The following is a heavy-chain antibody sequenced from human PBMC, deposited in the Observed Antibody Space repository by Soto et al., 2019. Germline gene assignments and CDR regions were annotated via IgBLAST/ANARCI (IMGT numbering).Heavy chain of an antibody. D-gene: IGHD6-19*01. V-gene: IGHV3-33*06. CDR1: GFTFSSYG. J-gene: IGHJ4*02. CDR3: AKGKQWLVPSD. Sequence: GGSLRLSCAASGFTFSSYGMHWVRQAPGKGLEWVAVICCDGSNTYYADSVKGRFTISRDNSKNTLYLQLNSLRAEDTAVYYCAKGKQWLVPSDWGQGTLVTVSS. CDR2: ICCDGSNT.